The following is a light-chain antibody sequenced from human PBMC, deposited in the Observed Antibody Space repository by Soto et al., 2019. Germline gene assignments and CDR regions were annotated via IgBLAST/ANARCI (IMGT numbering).Light chain of an antibody. CDR1: RSNIGSNF. CDR2: DND. CDR3: GTWDTSLSAGV. Sequence: QSVLTQPPSMSAAPGQKVNISCSGSRSNIGSNFVSWYRQFPGTAPNLLLYDNDKRSSGIPDRFSGSKSGTSATLAITGLQTGDEADYYCGTWDTSLSAGVFGGGTKLTAL. J-gene: IGLJ3*02. V-gene: IGLV1-51*01.